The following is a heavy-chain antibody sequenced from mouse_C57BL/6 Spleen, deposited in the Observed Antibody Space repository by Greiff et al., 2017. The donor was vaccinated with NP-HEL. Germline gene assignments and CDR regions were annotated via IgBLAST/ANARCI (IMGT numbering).Heavy chain of an antibody. J-gene: IGHJ1*03. D-gene: IGHD1-1*01. CDR1: GYSFTGYY. CDR3: ARRGTTEGYFDV. Sequence: EVQLQQSGPELVKPGASVKISCKASGYSFTGYYMNWVKQSPEKSLEWIGEINPSTGGTTYNQKFKAKATLTVDKSSSTAYMQLKSLTSEDSAVYYCARRGTTEGYFDVWGTGTTVTVSS. CDR2: INPSTGGT. V-gene: IGHV1-42*01.